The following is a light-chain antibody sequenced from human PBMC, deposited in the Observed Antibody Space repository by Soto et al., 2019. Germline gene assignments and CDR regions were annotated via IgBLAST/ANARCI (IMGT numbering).Light chain of an antibody. J-gene: IGKJ1*01. CDR3: QQYNNWPWT. CDR1: QSISDT. CDR2: GAS. V-gene: IGKV3-15*01. Sequence: EIVMTQSPATLSVSPGGRATLSCRASQSISDTLAWYQQKPGQAPRLLIYGASTRAPGFPARFSGSGSGTDFTLTISRLQSEDFGVYYCQQYNNWPWTFGQGTKVEIK.